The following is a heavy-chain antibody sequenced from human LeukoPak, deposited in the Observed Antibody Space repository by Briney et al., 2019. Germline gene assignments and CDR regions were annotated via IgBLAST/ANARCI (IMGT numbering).Heavy chain of an antibody. CDR2: INPDNGVT. CDR3: ARGLYGDYAHFDY. D-gene: IGHD4-17*01. J-gene: IGHJ4*02. Sequence: GASVKVSCKASGYTFTGYYIHWVRQAPGQGLEWMGWINPDNGVTNYAQKFQGRVTITRDRSISTAYMELSRLRSDDTAVYYCARGLYGDYAHFDYWGQGTLVTVSS. V-gene: IGHV1-2*02. CDR1: GYTFTGYY.